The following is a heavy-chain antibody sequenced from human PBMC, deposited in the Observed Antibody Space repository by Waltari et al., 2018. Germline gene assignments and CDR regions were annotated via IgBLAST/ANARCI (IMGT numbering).Heavy chain of an antibody. CDR3: ARVGGGGVVPAAPRRYYYYMDV. D-gene: IGHD2-2*01. J-gene: IGHJ6*03. CDR1: GGSISSYY. V-gene: IGHV4-59*01. Sequence: QVQLQESGPGLVKPSETLSLTCTVSGGSISSYYWSWIRQPPGKGLEWIGYIYYSGSTNYNPSLKSRVTISVDTSKNQFSLKLSSVTAADTAVYYCARVGGGGVVPAAPRRYYYYMDVWGKGTTVTISS. CDR2: IYYSGST.